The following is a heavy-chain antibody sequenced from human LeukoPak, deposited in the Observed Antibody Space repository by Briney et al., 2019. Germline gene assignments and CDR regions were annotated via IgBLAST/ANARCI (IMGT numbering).Heavy chain of an antibody. Sequence: SQTLSLTCAISGDSVSSNSAAWNWIRQSPSRGLEWLGRTYYRSKWYNDYAVSVKSRITINPDTSKNQFSLQLNSVTPEDTAVYYCARATIGGIAVAMGTPAFDYWGQGTLVTVSS. CDR1: GDSVSSNSAA. J-gene: IGHJ4*02. D-gene: IGHD6-19*01. CDR3: ARATIGGIAVAMGTPAFDY. CDR2: TYYRSKWYN. V-gene: IGHV6-1*01.